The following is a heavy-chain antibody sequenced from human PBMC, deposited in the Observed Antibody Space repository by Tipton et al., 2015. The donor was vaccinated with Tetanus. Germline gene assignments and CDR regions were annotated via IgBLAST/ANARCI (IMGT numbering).Heavy chain of an antibody. J-gene: IGHJ4*02. CDR1: GFTFSSYG. CDR3: ARVAPDFLTGSPDY. D-gene: IGHD3-9*01. V-gene: IGHV3-33*01. Sequence: SLRLSCAASGFTFSSYGMHWVRQAPGKGLEWVAVIWYDESNKYYADSVKGRFTISKDNSKNTLYLQMNSLRAEDTAVYYCARVAPDFLTGSPDYWGQGTLVTVSS. CDR2: IWYDESNK.